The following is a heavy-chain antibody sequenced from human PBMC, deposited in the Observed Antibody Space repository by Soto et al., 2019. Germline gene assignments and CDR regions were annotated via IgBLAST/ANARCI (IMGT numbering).Heavy chain of an antibody. V-gene: IGHV4-30-2*01. CDR1: GGSISSGGYS. CDR3: ARVEQLARGAFEAAEWFDP. D-gene: IGHD6-6*01. CDR2: IYHSGST. J-gene: IGHJ5*02. Sequence: SETLSLTCAVSGGSISSGGYSWSWIRQPPGKGLEWIGYIYHSGSTYYYPSLKSRVTILVDRSKNQFSLKLSSVTAAATAVYYCARVEQLARGAFEAAEWFDPWRQGTRVTVSS.